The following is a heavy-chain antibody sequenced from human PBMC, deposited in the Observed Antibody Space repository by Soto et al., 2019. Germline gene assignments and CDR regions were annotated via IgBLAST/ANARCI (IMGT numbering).Heavy chain of an antibody. Sequence: SETLSLTCTVSGGSISSSSYYWGWIRQPPGKGLEWIGSIYYSVSTYYNPSLKSRVTISVEKSKNQFSLRLSSVTAADTAVYYCARQLGPSEPLDPWGQGTLVTVSS. CDR1: GGSISSSSYY. J-gene: IGHJ5*02. CDR3: ARQLGPSEPLDP. V-gene: IGHV4-39*01. CDR2: IYYSVST. D-gene: IGHD1-26*01.